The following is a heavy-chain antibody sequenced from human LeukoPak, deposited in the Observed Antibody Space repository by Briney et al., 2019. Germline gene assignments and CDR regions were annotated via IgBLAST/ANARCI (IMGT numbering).Heavy chain of an antibody. J-gene: IGHJ3*02. V-gene: IGHV1-8*01. D-gene: IGHD1-1*01. CDR1: GYTFTSYD. CDR3: ARGRTLGWRDPFDI. CDR2: MNPNSGNT. Sequence: ASVKVSCKASGYTFTSYDINWVRQATGQGLEWMGWMNPNSGNTGYGQKFQGRVTMTRNTSISTAYMELSSLRSEDTAVYYRARGRTLGWRDPFDIWGQGTMVTVSS.